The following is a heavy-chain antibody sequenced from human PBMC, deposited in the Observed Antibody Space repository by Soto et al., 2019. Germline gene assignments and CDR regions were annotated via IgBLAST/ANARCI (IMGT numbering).Heavy chain of an antibody. V-gene: IGHV3-30*18. Sequence: QTGGSLRLSCAASGFTLSSYGMHWVRQAPGKGLEWVAVISYDGSNKYYADSVKGRFTISRDNSKNTLYLQMNSLRAEDTAVYYCAKGPLWSYGMDVWGQGTTVTVS. CDR3: AKGPLWSYGMDV. CDR1: GFTLSSYG. CDR2: ISYDGSNK. D-gene: IGHD2-8*02. J-gene: IGHJ6*02.